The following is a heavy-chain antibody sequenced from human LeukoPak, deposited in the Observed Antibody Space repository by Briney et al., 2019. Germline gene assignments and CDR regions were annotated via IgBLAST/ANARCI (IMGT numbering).Heavy chain of an antibody. Sequence: ASVKVSCKASGYTFTSYYMHWVRQAPGQGLEWMGIINPSGGSTSYAQKFQGRVTMTRDMSTSTVYMELSSLRSEDTAVYYCARALTYYYDSSGVGGQDFDYWGQGTLVTVSS. CDR3: ARALTYYYDSSGVGGQDFDY. V-gene: IGHV1-46*01. J-gene: IGHJ4*02. CDR1: GYTFTSYY. D-gene: IGHD3-22*01. CDR2: INPSGGST.